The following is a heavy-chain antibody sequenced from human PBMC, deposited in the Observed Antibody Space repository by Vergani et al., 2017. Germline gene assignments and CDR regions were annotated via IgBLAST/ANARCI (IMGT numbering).Heavy chain of an antibody. CDR3: TRHQDDYVWGSYRPVGMDV. D-gene: IGHD3-16*02. Sequence: EVQLVESGGGLVQPGGSLKLSCAASGFTFSGSAMHWVRQASGKGLEWVGRIRSKANSYATAYAASVKGRFTIPRDDSKNTAYLQMNSLKTEDTAVYYCTRHQDDYVWGSYRPVGMDVWGQGTTVTVSS. CDR1: GFTFSGSA. J-gene: IGHJ6*02. CDR2: IRSKANSYAT. V-gene: IGHV3-73*01.